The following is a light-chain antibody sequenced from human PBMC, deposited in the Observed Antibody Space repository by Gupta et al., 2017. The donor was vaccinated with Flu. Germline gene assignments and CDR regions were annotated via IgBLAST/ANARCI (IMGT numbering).Light chain of an antibody. J-gene: IGKJ4*01. CDR2: AAS. V-gene: IGKV1-9*01. CDR1: QGISSY. Sequence: DIQLTQSPSFLSASVGDRVTITCRASQGISSYLAWYQQKPGNAPKLLIYAASTLQSGVPSRFSGSGSGTEFTLTISSLQPEDFANYYCQHRNSSPVTFGGGTKVDIK. CDR3: QHRNSSPVT.